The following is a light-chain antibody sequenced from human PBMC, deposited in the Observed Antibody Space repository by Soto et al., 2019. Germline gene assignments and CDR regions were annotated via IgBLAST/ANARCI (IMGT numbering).Light chain of an antibody. CDR1: QSVSNNY. J-gene: IGKJ5*01. CDR3: QQYGSSPIT. Sequence: EIVLTQSRCTLSLSPGRRSTLACRASQSVSNNYLAWYQQKPGQAPRLXIYGASNRATGIPDRFSGSGYGTDFNLTISRLETEDFAVYYCQQYGSSPITFGQGTRLEIK. V-gene: IGKV3-20*01. CDR2: GAS.